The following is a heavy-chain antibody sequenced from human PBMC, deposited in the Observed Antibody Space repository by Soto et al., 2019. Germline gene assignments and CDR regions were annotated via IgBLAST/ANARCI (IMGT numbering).Heavy chain of an antibody. CDR1: GYTFTSYV. J-gene: IGHJ4*02. CDR2: ISTWNDGK. CDR3: ARLKSAYAVDY. Sequence: QVQLVQSGAEVKEPGASVKVSCKASGYTFTSYVFRWVRQAPGQGPEWMGWISTWNDGKTYAQKFRDRVTMTTDTSTSTAYMELRSLRSDDTAVYYCARLKSAYAVDYWGQGTLVTVSS. D-gene: IGHD3-3*01. V-gene: IGHV1-18*04.